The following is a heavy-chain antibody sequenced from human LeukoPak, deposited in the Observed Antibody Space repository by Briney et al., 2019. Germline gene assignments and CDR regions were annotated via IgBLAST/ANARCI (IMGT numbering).Heavy chain of an antibody. CDR3: ARWRALRELRGAFDI. J-gene: IGHJ3*02. D-gene: IGHD1-26*01. Sequence: GGSLRLSCAASGFTFSSYAMHWVRQAPGKGLEYVSAISSNGGSTYYANSVKGRFTISRDNSKNTLYLQMGSLRAEDMAVYYCARWRALRELRGAFDIWGQGTMVTVSS. V-gene: IGHV3-64*01. CDR2: ISSNGGST. CDR1: GFTFSSYA.